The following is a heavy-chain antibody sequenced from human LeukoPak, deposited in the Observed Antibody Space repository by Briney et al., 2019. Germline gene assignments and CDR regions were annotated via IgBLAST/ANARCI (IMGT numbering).Heavy chain of an antibody. CDR1: GYTFTDYY. CDR2: INPSGGST. CDR3: ARTRSRDGYNFHY. D-gene: IGHD5-24*01. Sequence: GASVKGSCKASGYTFTDYYMHWVRQAPGQGLEWMGIINPSGGSTSYAQKFQGRVTMTRDMSTSTVYMELSSLRSEDTAVYYCARTRSRDGYNFHYWGQGTLVTVSS. V-gene: IGHV1-46*01. J-gene: IGHJ4*02.